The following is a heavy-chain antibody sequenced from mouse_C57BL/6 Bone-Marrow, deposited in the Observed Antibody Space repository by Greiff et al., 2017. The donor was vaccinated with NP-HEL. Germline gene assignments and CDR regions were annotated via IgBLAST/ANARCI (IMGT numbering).Heavy chain of an antibody. Sequence: QVQLQQSGAELVRPGASVKLSCKASGYTFTDYYINWVKQRPGQGLEWIARIYPGSGNTYYNEKFKGKATLTAEKSSSTAYMQLSSLTSEDSAVYFCASRITTVAYYAMDYWGQGTSVTVSS. CDR1: GYTFTDYY. J-gene: IGHJ4*01. CDR2: IYPGSGNT. V-gene: IGHV1-76*01. CDR3: ASRITTVAYYAMDY. D-gene: IGHD1-1*01.